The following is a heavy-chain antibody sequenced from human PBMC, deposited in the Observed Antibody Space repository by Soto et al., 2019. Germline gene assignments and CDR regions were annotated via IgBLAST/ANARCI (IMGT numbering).Heavy chain of an antibody. V-gene: IGHV4-59*01. D-gene: IGHD2-2*01. CDR3: ARDAFSSSHFDY. CDR1: GGSISNYY. CDR2: VYYSGST. Sequence: PSETLSLTCTVSGGSISNYYWSWIRQPPGKGLEWIGYVYYSGSTNYNPSLKSRVTISVDTSKDQFSLKLSSVTAADTAVYYCARDAFSSSHFDYWGQGIPVTVS. J-gene: IGHJ4*02.